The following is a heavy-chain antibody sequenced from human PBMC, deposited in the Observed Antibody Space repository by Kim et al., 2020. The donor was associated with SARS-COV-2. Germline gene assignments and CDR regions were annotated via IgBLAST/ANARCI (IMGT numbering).Heavy chain of an antibody. CDR1: GFIFSNAW. CDR3: TRDLEFQH. CDR2: IRSITNGETT. J-gene: IGHJ1*01. V-gene: IGHV3-15*01. Sequence: GGSLRLSCAASGFIFSNAWMNWVRQAPGKGLEWVGRIRSITNGETTDYAAPVKGRFTISRDDSKNTLYLQMNSLKTEDTAVYYCTRDLEFQHWGQGTLVTVSS.